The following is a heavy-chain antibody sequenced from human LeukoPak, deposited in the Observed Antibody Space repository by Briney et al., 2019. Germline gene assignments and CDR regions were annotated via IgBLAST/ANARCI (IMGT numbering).Heavy chain of an antibody. V-gene: IGHV4-34*01. CDR1: GGSFSGYY. CDR3: ATSLSRYYFDY. CDR2: INHSGST. D-gene: IGHD3-16*02. J-gene: IGHJ4*02. Sequence: PSETLSLTCAVYGGSFSGYYWSWIRQPPGKGLEWIGEINHSGSTNYNPSLKSRVTISVDTSKNQFSLKLSSVTAADTAVYYCATSLSRYYFDYWGQGTLVTVSS.